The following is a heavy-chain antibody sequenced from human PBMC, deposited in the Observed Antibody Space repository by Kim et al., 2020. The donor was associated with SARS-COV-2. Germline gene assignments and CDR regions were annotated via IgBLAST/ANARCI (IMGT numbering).Heavy chain of an antibody. Sequence: DSVKGRFTISRDNAKNSLYLQMTSLRAEDTAVYYCARSMGKRANNWFDPWGQGTLVTVSS. CDR3: ARSMGKRANNWFDP. J-gene: IGHJ5*02. D-gene: IGHD5-12*01. V-gene: IGHV3-21*01.